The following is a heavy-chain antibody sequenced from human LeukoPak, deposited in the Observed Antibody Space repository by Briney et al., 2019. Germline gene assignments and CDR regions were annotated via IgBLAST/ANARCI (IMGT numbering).Heavy chain of an antibody. CDR2: ISWNSGSI. CDR1: GFTFDDYA. D-gene: IGHD3-22*01. J-gene: IGHJ3*01. Sequence: GRSLRLSCAASGFTFDDYAMHWVRQAPGKGLEWVSGISWNSGSIGYADSVKGRFTISRDNAKNSLYLQMNSLRAEDTAVYYCARGGRITMIVETWGQGTMVTVSS. CDR3: ARGGRITMIVET. V-gene: IGHV3-9*01.